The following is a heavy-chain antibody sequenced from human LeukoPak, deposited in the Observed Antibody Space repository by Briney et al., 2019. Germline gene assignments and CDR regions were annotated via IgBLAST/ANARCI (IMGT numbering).Heavy chain of an antibody. CDR3: ARAETLAAIYFDF. J-gene: IGHJ4*02. CDR1: GGSISSYY. D-gene: IGHD6-25*01. Sequence: PSETLSLTCSVSGGSISSYYWSWIRQPPGKGLEWIGYIFYSGITTYNPSLKSRVTISLDSSKSQFFLRLTSVTAADTAMYYCARAETLAAIYFDFWGQGSLVTVSS. V-gene: IGHV4-59*01. CDR2: IFYSGIT.